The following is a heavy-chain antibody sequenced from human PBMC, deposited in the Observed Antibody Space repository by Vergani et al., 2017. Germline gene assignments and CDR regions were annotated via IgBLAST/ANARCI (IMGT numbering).Heavy chain of an antibody. CDR1: GYSFTSYW. CDR2: IYPGDSDT. CDR3: ARLGLEYSSSWPGDFDY. D-gene: IGHD6-6*01. Sequence: VQLVQSGSELKKPGESLKISCKGSGYSFTSYWIGWVRQMPGKGLEWMGIIYPGDSDTRYSPSFQGQVTISADKSISTAYLQWSTLKASDTAMYYCARLGLEYSSSWPGDFDYWGQGTLVTVSS. V-gene: IGHV5-51*01. J-gene: IGHJ4*02.